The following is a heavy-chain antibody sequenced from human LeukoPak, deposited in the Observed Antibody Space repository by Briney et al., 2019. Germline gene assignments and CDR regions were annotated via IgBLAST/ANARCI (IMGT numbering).Heavy chain of an antibody. V-gene: IGHV4-59*12. Sequence: PSETLSLTCTVSGSSISSYYWSWIRQPPGKGLEWIGYIYYSGSTNYNPSLKSRVTISVDTSKNQFSLKLSSVTAADTAVYYCAREVAGTDYFDYWGQGTLVTVSS. CDR3: AREVAGTDYFDY. CDR1: GSSISSYY. J-gene: IGHJ4*02. D-gene: IGHD6-19*01. CDR2: IYYSGST.